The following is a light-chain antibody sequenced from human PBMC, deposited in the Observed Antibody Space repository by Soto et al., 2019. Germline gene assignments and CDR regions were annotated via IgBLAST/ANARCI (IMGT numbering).Light chain of an antibody. CDR1: SSDVGGYDH. V-gene: IGLV2-8*01. CDR3: SSDAGNYIYV. CDR2: EVT. Sequence: QSALTQPPSASGSPGQSVTIPCTGTSSDVGGYDHVSWYQQHPGKAPKLMIYEVTKRPAGVPDRFSGSKSGNTASLTVSGLQAEDEADYFCSSDAGNYIYVFGTGTKLTVL. J-gene: IGLJ1*01.